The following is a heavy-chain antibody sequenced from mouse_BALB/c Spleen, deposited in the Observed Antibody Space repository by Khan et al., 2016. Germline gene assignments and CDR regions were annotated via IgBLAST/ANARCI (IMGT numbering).Heavy chain of an antibody. J-gene: IGHJ3*02. D-gene: IGHD2-12*01. CDR3: ARRDYR. CDR2: ISYSGST. Sequence: EVQLQESGPGLVKPSQSLSLTCTATGYSITSDYAWNWIRQFPGNKLEWMGNISYSGSTRYNPSLKSRISITRDTSKNQFFLQFNSVTTEDTATYYCARRDYRWGQGTLVTVSA. V-gene: IGHV3-2*02. CDR1: GYSITSDYA.